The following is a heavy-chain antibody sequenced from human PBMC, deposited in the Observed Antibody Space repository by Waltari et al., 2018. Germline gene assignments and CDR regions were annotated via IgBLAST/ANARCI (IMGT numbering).Heavy chain of an antibody. CDR1: GFLFNAFG. J-gene: IGHJ6*02. CDR2: ISYDGSNT. D-gene: IGHD3-10*01. V-gene: IGHV3-30*18. CDR3: AKDKRRVLPFFGMDV. Sequence: QVQMVESGGGVVEPGRSLRLHCAASGFLFNAFGLHWVRRAPGKVLEWVAVISYDGSNTYYADFVKGRFTISRDNAKNTVHLQMNDLRGEDTAVYYCAKDKRRVLPFFGMDVWGHGIPVIVSS.